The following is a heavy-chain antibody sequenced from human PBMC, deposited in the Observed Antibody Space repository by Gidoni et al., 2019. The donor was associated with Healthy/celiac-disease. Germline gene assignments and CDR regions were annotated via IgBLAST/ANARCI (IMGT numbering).Heavy chain of an antibody. D-gene: IGHD5-18*01. CDR1: GFTFSSYS. CDR2: ISSSSSYI. V-gene: IGHV3-21*01. CDR3: ARDWGENVDTAMVTFPSWFDP. J-gene: IGHJ5*02. Sequence: EVQLVESGGGLVKPGGSLRLSCAASGFTFSSYSMNWVRQAPGKGLEWVSSISSSSSYISYADSVKGRFTISRDNAKNSLYLQMNSLRAEATAVYYCARDWGENVDTAMVTFPSWFDPWGQGTLVTVSS.